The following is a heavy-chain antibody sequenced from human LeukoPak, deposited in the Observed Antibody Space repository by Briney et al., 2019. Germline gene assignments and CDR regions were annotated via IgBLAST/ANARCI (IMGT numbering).Heavy chain of an antibody. CDR2: ISSNGGST. Sequence: PGGSLRLSCAASGFTFSSYAMHWVRQAPGKGLEYVSAISSNGGSTYYANSVKGRFTISRDNSKNTLYLQMGSLRAEDMAVYYCARGGASVAGGWYFDYWGQGTLVTVSS. V-gene: IGHV3-64*01. CDR1: GFTFSSYA. CDR3: ARGGASVAGGWYFDY. J-gene: IGHJ4*02. D-gene: IGHD6-19*01.